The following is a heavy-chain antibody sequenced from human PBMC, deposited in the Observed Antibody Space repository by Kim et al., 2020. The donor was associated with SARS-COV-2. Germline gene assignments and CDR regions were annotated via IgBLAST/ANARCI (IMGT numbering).Heavy chain of an antibody. Sequence: ASVKVSCKASGYVFTNYGLSWVRQAPGQGLEWMGWISGHNGKINYAQKFRDRVTMTIDTSTSTAYMDLRGLSSDDSAVYYCARDRDILQSLMLGDWFDPWGQGTLVTVAS. CDR3: ARDRDILQSLMLGDWFDP. CDR1: GYVFTNYG. CDR2: ISGHNGKI. D-gene: IGHD3-10*02. J-gene: IGHJ5*02. V-gene: IGHV1-18*01.